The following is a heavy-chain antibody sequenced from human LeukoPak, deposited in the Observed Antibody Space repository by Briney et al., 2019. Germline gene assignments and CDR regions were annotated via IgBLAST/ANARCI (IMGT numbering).Heavy chain of an antibody. CDR2: IYPGDSDT. D-gene: IGHD6-13*01. J-gene: IGHJ3*02. CDR1: GYSFTSYL. Sequence: GESLKISCTGSGYSFTSYLIGWVRPTPRKGLEWRGIIYPGDSDTRYSPSFQGQVTISADKSISTAYLQWSSLKASDTAMYYCATGITTAAYDAFDIWGQGTMVTVPS. V-gene: IGHV5-51*01. CDR3: ATGITTAAYDAFDI.